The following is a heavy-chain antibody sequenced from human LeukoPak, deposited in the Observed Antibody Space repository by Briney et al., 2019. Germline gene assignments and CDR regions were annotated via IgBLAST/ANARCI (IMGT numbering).Heavy chain of an antibody. CDR3: AREFPASKKLERGEGNWLFP. V-gene: IGHV1-2*02. J-gene: IGHJ5*02. CDR2: INPNSGGT. CDR1: GYTFTDYS. Sequence: ASVKVSCKHSGYTFTDYSTHSVRQAPGQGLEWMGWINPNSGGTNYAQKFQGRVTMTRDTSISTAYMELSRLRSDDTAVYYCAREFPASKKLERGEGNWLFPWGQRTLVTVSS. D-gene: IGHD1-1*01.